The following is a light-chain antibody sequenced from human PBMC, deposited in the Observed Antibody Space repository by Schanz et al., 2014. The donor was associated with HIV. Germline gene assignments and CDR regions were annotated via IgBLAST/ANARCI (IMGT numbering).Light chain of an antibody. V-gene: IGKV3-11*01. CDR1: QSVSSY. Sequence: EIVLTQSPATLSLSPGERATLSCRASQSVSSYLAWYQQKPGQAPRLLIYDASNRATGIPARFSGSGSGTDFTLTISSLQSEDFALYYCQQYNDWPLTFGGGTKVEIK. CDR3: QQYNDWPLT. J-gene: IGKJ4*01. CDR2: DAS.